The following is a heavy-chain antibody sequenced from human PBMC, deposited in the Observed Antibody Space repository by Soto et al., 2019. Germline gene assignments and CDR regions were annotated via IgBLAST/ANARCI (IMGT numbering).Heavy chain of an antibody. CDR3: ARGGLEPFDY. D-gene: IGHD1-1*01. CDR2: INKDGSYR. Sequence: PWGSPRLSCATSGFTFIDEWIHWFRQAPGKGLVWVSRINKDGSYRNYADFVEGRFTISRDDAKSELYLQMDRLRAEDTAVYYCARGGLEPFDYLGQGALVTVSS. V-gene: IGHV3-74*01. J-gene: IGHJ4*02. CDR1: GFTFIDEW.